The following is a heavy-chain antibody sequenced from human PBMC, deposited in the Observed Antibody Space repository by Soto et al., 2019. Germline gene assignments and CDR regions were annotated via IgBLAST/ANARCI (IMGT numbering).Heavy chain of an antibody. CDR3: ATELITFGGGAFDI. CDR1: GFTFSSYS. Sequence: EVQLVESGGGLVQPGGSLRLSCAASGFTFSSYSMNWVRQAPGKGLEWVSYISSSSSTIYYADSVKGRFTISRDNAKNSLYMQMNSLSDEDTAVYYCATELITFGGGAFDIWGQGTMVTVSS. D-gene: IGHD3-16*01. CDR2: ISSSSSTI. J-gene: IGHJ3*02. V-gene: IGHV3-48*02.